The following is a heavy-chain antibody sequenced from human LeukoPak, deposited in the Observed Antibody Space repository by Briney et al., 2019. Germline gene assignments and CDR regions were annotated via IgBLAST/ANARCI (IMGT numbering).Heavy chain of an antibody. CDR1: GFTVSSNY. D-gene: IGHD2-15*01. Sequence: GGSLRLSCAASGFTVSSNYMSWVRQAPGKGLEWVSVIYSGGSTYYADSVKGRFTISRDNSKNTLYLQMNSLRAEDTAVYYCAKIVRGLMDYMDVWGKGTMVTVSS. V-gene: IGHV3-53*01. CDR3: AKIVRGLMDYMDV. CDR2: IYSGGST. J-gene: IGHJ6*03.